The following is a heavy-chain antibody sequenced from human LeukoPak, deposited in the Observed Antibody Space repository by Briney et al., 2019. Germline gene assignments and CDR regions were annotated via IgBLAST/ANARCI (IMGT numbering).Heavy chain of an antibody. J-gene: IGHJ3*02. CDR1: GGSIRIDC. D-gene: IGHD1-1*01. V-gene: IGHV4-4*07. CDR3: ATGRPRNATRLDDGCDM. CDR2: IFTGGNT. Sequence: SETLSLTCAVSGGSIRIDCWTWIRQPAGQGLEWIGRIFTGGNTHYNPSLKSRVTMSIDTSKNQFSLKLTSVTAADTAVYYCATGRPRNATRLDDGCDMWGQGAMVTVSS.